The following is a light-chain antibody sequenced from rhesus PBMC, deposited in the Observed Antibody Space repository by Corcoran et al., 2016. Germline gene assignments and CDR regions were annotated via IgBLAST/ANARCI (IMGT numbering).Light chain of an antibody. Sequence: DIVMTQTPLSLPVTPGEPASISCRSSQSLLHSNGNTSLDWYLQKPGPSPRLLIFRVTNRESGVPDRVSGGGSGTDFTLKISRVEPEDVGVYYCMQSTKDPFTFGPGTKLDIK. J-gene: IGKJ3*01. CDR1: QSLLHSNGNTS. V-gene: IGKV2S2*01. CDR3: MQSTKDPFT. CDR2: RVT.